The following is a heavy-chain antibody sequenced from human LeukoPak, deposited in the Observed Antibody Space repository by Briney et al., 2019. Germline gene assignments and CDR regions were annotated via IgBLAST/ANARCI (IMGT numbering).Heavy chain of an antibody. D-gene: IGHD3-16*02. CDR3: AREGELSRFDP. Sequence: SETLSLTCIVSGGSISSYYWSWIRQPPGKGLEWIGYIYYSGSTNYNPSLKSRVTISVDTSKNQYSLKLSSVTAADTAVYYCAREGELSRFDPWGQGTLVTVSS. V-gene: IGHV4-59*01. CDR2: IYYSGST. CDR1: GGSISSYY. J-gene: IGHJ5*02.